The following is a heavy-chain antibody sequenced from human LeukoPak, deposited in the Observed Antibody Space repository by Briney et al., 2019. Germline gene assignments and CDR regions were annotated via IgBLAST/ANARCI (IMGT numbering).Heavy chain of an antibody. CDR3: ARAHPYDYDFWSGLTAFDY. CDR1: GFTFSSYR. V-gene: IGHV3-74*01. J-gene: IGHJ4*02. CDR2: INSDGSST. Sequence: PGGSLRLSCAASGFTFSSYRMHWVRQAPGKGLVWVSRINSDGSSTSYADSVKGRFTISRDNAKNTLYLQMNSLRAEDTAVYYCARAHPYDYDFWSGLTAFDYWGQGTLVTVSS. D-gene: IGHD3-3*01.